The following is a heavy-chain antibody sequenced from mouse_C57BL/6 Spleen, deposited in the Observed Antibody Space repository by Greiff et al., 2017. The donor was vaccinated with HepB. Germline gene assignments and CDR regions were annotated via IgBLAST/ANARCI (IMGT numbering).Heavy chain of an antibody. Sequence: LVEPGASVKMSCKASGYTFTDYNMHWVKQSHGKSLEWIGYINPNNGGTSYNQKFKGKATLTVNKSSSTAYMELRSLTSEDSAVYYCARPNWASWFAYWGQGTLVTVSA. D-gene: IGHD4-1*01. CDR3: ARPNWASWFAY. V-gene: IGHV1-22*01. CDR1: GYTFTDYN. CDR2: INPNNGGT. J-gene: IGHJ3*01.